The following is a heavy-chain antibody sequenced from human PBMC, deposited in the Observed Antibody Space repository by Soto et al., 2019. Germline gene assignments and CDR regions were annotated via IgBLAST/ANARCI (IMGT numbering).Heavy chain of an antibody. CDR2: IYYSGST. CDR3: ARLCYGSGSYYYYYGMDV. V-gene: IGHV4-31*03. Sequence: SETLSLTCSVSGDSINSGDYYWSWIRQHPGKGLEWIGYIYYSGSTYYNPSLKSRVTISVDTSKNQFSLKLSSVTAADTAVYYCARLCYGSGSYYYYYGMDVWGQGTTVTVSS. CDR1: GDSINSGDYY. J-gene: IGHJ6*02. D-gene: IGHD3-10*01.